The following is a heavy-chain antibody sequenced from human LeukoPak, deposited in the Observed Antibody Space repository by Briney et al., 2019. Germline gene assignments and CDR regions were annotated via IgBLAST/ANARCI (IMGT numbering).Heavy chain of an antibody. CDR2: ISYDGSNK. CDR1: GFTFSSYG. CDR3: AKDDYDSSGYYGY. D-gene: IGHD3-22*01. Sequence: GGSLRLSCAASGFTFSSYGMHWVRQAPGKGLEWVAVISYDGSNKYYADSVKGRFTISRDNSKNTLYLQMNSLRAEDTAVYYCAKDDYDSSGYYGYWGQGTLVTVSS. J-gene: IGHJ4*02. V-gene: IGHV3-30*18.